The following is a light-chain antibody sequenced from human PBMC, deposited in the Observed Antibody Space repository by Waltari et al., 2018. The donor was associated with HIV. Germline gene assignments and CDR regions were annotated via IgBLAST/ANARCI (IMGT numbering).Light chain of an antibody. J-gene: IGLJ3*02. CDR3: TSPWV. V-gene: IGLV2-14*03. CDR2: DVI. Sequence: QSALTQPASVSGSPGQSITISCTGISSDAGVSWYQQLPGKAPKLMLYDVIKRAAGVPYRFSGSKSVNTASLTISGLQAEDEGDYYCTSPWVFGGGTKVTVL. CDR1: SSDAGV.